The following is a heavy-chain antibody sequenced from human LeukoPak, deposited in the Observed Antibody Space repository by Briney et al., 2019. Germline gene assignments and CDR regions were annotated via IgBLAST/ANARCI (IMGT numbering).Heavy chain of an antibody. Sequence: GGSLRLSCAASGFTFSSYGMHWARQAPGKGPEWVAVIWYDGSNKYYADSAKGRFTISRDNSKNTLYLQMNSLRAEDTAVYYCAKDLNRIAVAGNFDYWGQGTLVTVSS. D-gene: IGHD6-19*01. CDR2: IWYDGSNK. J-gene: IGHJ4*02. CDR1: GFTFSSYG. V-gene: IGHV3-33*06. CDR3: AKDLNRIAVAGNFDY.